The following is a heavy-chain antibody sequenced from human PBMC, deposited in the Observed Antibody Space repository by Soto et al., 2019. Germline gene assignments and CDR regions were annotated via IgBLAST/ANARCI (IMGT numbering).Heavy chain of an antibody. J-gene: IGHJ6*02. CDR2: IYYSGST. Sequence: SETLSLTCTVSGGSISSYYWSWIRQPPGKGLEWIGYIYYSGSTNYNPSLKSRVTISVDTSKNQFSLKLSSVTAADTAVYYCARASGEQQLVEYYGMDVWGQGTTVTSP. V-gene: IGHV4-59*12. D-gene: IGHD6-13*01. CDR3: ARASGEQQLVEYYGMDV. CDR1: GGSISSYY.